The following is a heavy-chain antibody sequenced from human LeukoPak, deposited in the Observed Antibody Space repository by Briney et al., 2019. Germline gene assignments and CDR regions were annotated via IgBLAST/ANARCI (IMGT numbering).Heavy chain of an antibody. CDR1: GGSISIYY. D-gene: IGHD1-26*01. J-gene: IGHJ3*02. V-gene: IGHV4-59*08. CDR3: ARLRGALVAFDI. Sequence: SETLSLTCTVSGGSISIYYWNWIRQPPGKGLEWIGSIYYSGSTNYNPSLKSRVTISVDTSKNQFSLKLSSVTAADTAVYYCARLRGALVAFDIWGQRTMVTVSS. CDR2: IYYSGST.